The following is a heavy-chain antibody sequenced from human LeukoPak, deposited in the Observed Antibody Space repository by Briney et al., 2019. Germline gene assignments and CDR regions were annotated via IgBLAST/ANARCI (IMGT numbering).Heavy chain of an antibody. D-gene: IGHD3-10*01. Sequence: SQTLSLTCAISGDSVSSNSAAWNWIRQSPSRGLEWLGRTYYRSKWYNDYAVSVKSRININPDTSKNQFSLQLNSVTPEDTAVYYCAVAPPSMVRGNWFDPWGQGTLVTVSS. CDR2: TYYRSKWYN. CDR3: AVAPPSMVRGNWFDP. CDR1: GDSVSSNSAA. V-gene: IGHV6-1*01. J-gene: IGHJ5*02.